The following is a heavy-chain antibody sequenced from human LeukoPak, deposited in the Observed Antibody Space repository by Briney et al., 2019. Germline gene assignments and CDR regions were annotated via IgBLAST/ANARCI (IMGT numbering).Heavy chain of an antibody. CDR1: GFTFSSYG. CDR2: IKWDGGST. D-gene: IGHD6-13*01. V-gene: IGHV3-20*01. Sequence: PGGSLRLSCAASGFTFSSYGMSWVRQAPGKGLEWVSGIKWDGGSTGYADSVKGRFTISRDNAKNSLYLQMNSLRVEDTAVYHCARGAGSSWYFYFDYWGQGTLVTVSS. CDR3: ARGAGSSWYFYFDY. J-gene: IGHJ4*02.